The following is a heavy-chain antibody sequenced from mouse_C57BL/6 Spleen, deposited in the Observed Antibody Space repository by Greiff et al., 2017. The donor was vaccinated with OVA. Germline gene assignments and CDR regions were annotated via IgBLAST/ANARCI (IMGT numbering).Heavy chain of an antibody. CDR3: ARWLYFDY. J-gene: IGHJ2*01. Sequence: EVQLQQSGPELVQPGASVKISCKASGYTFTDYYMNWVKQSHGKSLEWIGDINPNNGGTSYNQKFKGKATLTVDKSSSTAYMELRSLTSEDSAVYYCARWLYFDYWGQGTTLTVSS. CDR2: INPNNGGT. V-gene: IGHV1-26*01. CDR1: GYTFTDYY.